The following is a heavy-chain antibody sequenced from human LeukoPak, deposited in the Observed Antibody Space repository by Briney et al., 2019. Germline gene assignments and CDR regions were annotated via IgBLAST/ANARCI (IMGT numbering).Heavy chain of an antibody. CDR1: GFTFSSYA. CDR2: ISGSGGST. V-gene: IGHV3-23*01. J-gene: IGHJ4*02. D-gene: IGHD3-9*01. CDR3: AKPLNYDILTGYDY. Sequence: GGSLRLSCAASGFTFSSYAMSWVGQAPGKGLEWVSAISGSGGSTYYADSVKGRFTISRDNSKNTLYLQMNSLRAEDTAVYYCAKPLNYDILTGYDYWGQGTLVTVSS.